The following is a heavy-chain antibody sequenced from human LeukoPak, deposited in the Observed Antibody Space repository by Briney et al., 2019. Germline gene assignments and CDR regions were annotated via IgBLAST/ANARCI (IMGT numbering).Heavy chain of an antibody. Sequence: SETLSLTCTVSGGSISSYYWSWIRQPPGKGLEWIAYISDIGSINYNPSPKSRVTISLDTSKNQFSLKLSSVTAADTAVYYCAGHHPRNTVDFWGQGTLVAVSS. J-gene: IGHJ4*02. V-gene: IGHV4-59*08. CDR2: ISDIGSI. CDR1: GGSISSYY. CDR3: AGHHPRNTVDF. D-gene: IGHD2/OR15-2a*01.